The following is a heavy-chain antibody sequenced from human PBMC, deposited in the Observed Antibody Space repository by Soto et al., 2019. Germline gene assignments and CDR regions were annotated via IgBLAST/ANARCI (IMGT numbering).Heavy chain of an antibody. D-gene: IGHD6-19*01. CDR3: AGYTSGRSFDY. V-gene: IGHV4-59*01. CDR2: IYYSGGT. J-gene: IGHJ4*02. Sequence: QVQLQESGPGLVKPSETLSLTCTVSGGSISSYYWSWIRQPPGKGLEWIGYIYYSGGTNYNPSLKSRVTISVDTSKNQFSLKLSSVTAADTAVYYCAGYTSGRSFDYWGQGTLVTVSS. CDR1: GGSISSYY.